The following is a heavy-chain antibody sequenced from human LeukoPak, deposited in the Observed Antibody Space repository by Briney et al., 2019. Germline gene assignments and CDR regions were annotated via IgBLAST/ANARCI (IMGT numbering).Heavy chain of an antibody. CDR1: GFTFSSYS. V-gene: IGHV3-21*01. CDR2: ISSSSSYI. D-gene: IGHD3-10*01. CDR3: ARSGTMVRGVIKRLPWYFDL. Sequence: NAGGSLRLSCAASGFTFSSYSMNWVRQAPGKGLEWVSSISSSSSYIYYADSVKGRFTISRDNAKNSLYLQMNSLRAEDTAVYYCARSGTMVRGVIKRLPWYFDLWGRGTLVTVSS. J-gene: IGHJ2*01.